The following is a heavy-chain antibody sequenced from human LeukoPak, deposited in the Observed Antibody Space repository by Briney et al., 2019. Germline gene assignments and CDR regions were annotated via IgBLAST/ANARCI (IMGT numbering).Heavy chain of an antibody. CDR1: GGSFSGYY. J-gene: IGHJ6*04. CDR2: INHSGST. CDR3: ARRYQLPPYYHYGTDV. Sequence: SETLSLTCAVYGGSFSGYYWSWIRQPPGKGLEWIGDINHSGSTNYNPSLKSRVTISVDTSKNQFSLKLSSVTAADTAVYYCARRYQLPPYYHYGTDVWGKGTTVTVSS. V-gene: IGHV4-34*01. D-gene: IGHD2-2*01.